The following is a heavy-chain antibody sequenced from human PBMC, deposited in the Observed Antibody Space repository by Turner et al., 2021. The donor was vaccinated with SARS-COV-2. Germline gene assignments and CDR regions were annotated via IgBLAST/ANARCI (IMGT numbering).Heavy chain of an antibody. V-gene: IGHV3-30*18. D-gene: IGHD5-18*01. CDR3: AKGASQHFDY. Sequence: QVQLVESGGGVVQTGRSLRLSCAASGFTFSSYGMHWVRQAPGKGLEWVAVISYDGSNKYYADSVKGRFTISRDNSKNTLYLLMNSLRAEDTAVYYCAKGASQHFDYWGQGTLVTVSS. CDR2: ISYDGSNK. CDR1: GFTFSSYG. J-gene: IGHJ4*02.